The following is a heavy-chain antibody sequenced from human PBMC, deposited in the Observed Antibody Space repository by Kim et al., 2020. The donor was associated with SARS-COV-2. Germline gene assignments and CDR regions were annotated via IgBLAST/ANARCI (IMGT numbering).Heavy chain of an antibody. D-gene: IGHD5-12*01. V-gene: IGHV2-70*01. CDR3: ARTRVEMATIVVYYYGMDV. J-gene: IGHJ6*02. Sequence: SGPTLVNPTQTLTLTCTFSGFSLSTSGMCVSWIRQPPGKALEWLELIDWDDEKYYRTSLKTRLTISKDTSKNQVVLTMTNMDPVDTATYYCARTRVEMATIVVYYYGMDVWGQGTTVTVSS. CDR1: GFSLSTSGMC. CDR2: IDWDDEK.